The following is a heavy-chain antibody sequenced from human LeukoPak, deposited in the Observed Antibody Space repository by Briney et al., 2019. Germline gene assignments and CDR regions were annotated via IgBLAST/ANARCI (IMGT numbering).Heavy chain of an antibody. CDR2: ISSSSSYI. CDR3: ARVDTNSGSHSFPFDY. D-gene: IGHD1-26*01. CDR1: GFTFSSYS. V-gene: IGHV3-21*01. Sequence: GGSLRLSCAASGFTFSSYSMNWVRQAPGKGLEWVSSISSSSSYIYYADSVKGRFTISRDNAKNSLYLQMNSLRAEDTAVYYCARVDTNSGSHSFPFDYWGQGTLVTVSS. J-gene: IGHJ4*02.